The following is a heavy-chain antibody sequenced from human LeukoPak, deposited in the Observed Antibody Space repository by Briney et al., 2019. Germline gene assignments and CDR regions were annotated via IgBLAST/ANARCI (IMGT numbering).Heavy chain of an antibody. D-gene: IGHD6-19*01. V-gene: IGHV4-59*12. J-gene: IGHJ4*02. Sequence: SETLSLTCTVSGGSISGDYWSWIRQPPGKGLEWIGYIYYTGSTKYNPSLKSRLTISVDTSKNQFSLKLSSVTAADTAVYYCARPGIAVAGTDYWGQGTLVTVSS. CDR2: IYYTGST. CDR1: GGSISGDY. CDR3: ARPGIAVAGTDY.